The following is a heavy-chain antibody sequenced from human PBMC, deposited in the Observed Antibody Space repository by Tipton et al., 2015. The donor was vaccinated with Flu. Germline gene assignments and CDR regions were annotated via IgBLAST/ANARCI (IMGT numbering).Heavy chain of an antibody. CDR3: ARSPGGFTPYYFDY. D-gene: IGHD3-16*01. J-gene: IGHJ4*02. Sequence: LRLSCTVSGGSISSYYWSWIRQPPGKGLEWIGYIYYSGSTNYNPSLKSRVTISVDTSKNQFSLKLSSVTAADTAVYYCARSPGGFTPYYFDYWGQGTLVTVSS. V-gene: IGHV4-59*01. CDR1: GGSISSYY. CDR2: IYYSGST.